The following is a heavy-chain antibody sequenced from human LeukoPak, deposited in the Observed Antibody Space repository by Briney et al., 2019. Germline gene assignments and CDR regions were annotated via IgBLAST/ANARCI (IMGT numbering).Heavy chain of an antibody. J-gene: IGHJ4*02. CDR1: RCFFITYG. CDR3: ARGRISGWPVDY. Sequence: VPVSHQRCRCFFITYGMHWVLQAPGHRLEWMGWFNAGNGDTQFSQKFQGRVTVTRDTSASTAYMQLSSLRPEDTAIYYCARGRISGWPVDYWGQGTLVTVSS. CDR2: FNAGNGDT. D-gene: IGHD6-19*01. V-gene: IGHV1-3*01.